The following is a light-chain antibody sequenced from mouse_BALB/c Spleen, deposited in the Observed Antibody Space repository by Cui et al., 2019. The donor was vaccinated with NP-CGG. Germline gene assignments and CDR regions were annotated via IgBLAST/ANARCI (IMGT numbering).Light chain of an antibody. CDR1: TGAVTTSNY. CDR2: GTH. V-gene: IGLV1*01. Sequence: QAVVPQESALTTSPGETVTLTCRSSTGAVTTSNYANWVQEKPDHLFTGLIGGTHNRAPGVPARFSGSLIGDKAALTITGTQTEDEAIYFCALWYSNHWVFGGGTTLTVL. CDR3: ALWYSNHWV. J-gene: IGLJ1*01.